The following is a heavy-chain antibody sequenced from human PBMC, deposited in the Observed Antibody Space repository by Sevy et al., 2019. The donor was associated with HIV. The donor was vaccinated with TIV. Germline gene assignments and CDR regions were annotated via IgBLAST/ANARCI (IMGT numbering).Heavy chain of an antibody. CDR3: AKDLSSYSNWFDP. D-gene: IGHD2-15*01. J-gene: IGHJ5*02. CDR1: GFTFSSYG. V-gene: IGHV3-30*18. Sequence: GGSLRLSCAASGFTFSSYGMHWVRQAPGKGLEWVAVISYDGSNKYYADSVKGRFTISTDNSKNTLYLQMNSLRAEDTAVYYCAKDLSSYSNWFDPWGQGTLVTVSS. CDR2: ISYDGSNK.